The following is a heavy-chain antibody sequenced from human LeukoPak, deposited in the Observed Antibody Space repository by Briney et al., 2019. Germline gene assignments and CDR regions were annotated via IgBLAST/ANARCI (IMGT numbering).Heavy chain of an antibody. Sequence: GGSLRLSCAASGFTFSSYAMHWVRQAPGQGLEYVSAISSNGGSTYYAKSVKGRLTISRDNSKNTLYLQMGSLRAEDMAVYYCARVGSSSWYDPWGQGTLVTVSS. CDR1: GFTFSSYA. CDR3: ARVGSSSWYDP. D-gene: IGHD6-13*01. CDR2: ISSNGGST. J-gene: IGHJ5*02. V-gene: IGHV3-64*01.